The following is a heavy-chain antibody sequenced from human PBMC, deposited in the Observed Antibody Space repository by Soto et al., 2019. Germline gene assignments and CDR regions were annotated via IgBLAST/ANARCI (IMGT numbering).Heavy chain of an antibody. Sequence: EVQLVESGGGLVQPGGSLRLSCTASGFTFSNHWMHWVRQGPGQGLVWVSRINTDGSFRDHADSVRGRFTISRDNAKNTLILQMNSLRAEDTAVYYCVRGTSAWSGKDYWGQGTLVTVSS. CDR2: INTDGSFR. V-gene: IGHV3-74*01. CDR3: VRGTSAWSGKDY. CDR1: GFTFSNHW. J-gene: IGHJ4*02. D-gene: IGHD6-19*01.